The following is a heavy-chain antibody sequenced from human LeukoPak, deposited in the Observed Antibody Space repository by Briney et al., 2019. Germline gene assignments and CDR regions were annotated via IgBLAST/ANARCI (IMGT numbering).Heavy chain of an antibody. Sequence: SETLSLTCTVSGGSTSSYYWSWIRQPAGKGLEWIGRIYTSGSTNYNPSLKSRVTMSVDTSKNQFSLKLSSVTAADTAVYYCAKDGLHGNWFAPWGQGTLVTVSS. J-gene: IGHJ5*02. V-gene: IGHV4-4*07. CDR1: GGSTSSYY. D-gene: IGHD3-16*01. CDR3: AKDGLHGNWFAP. CDR2: IYTSGST.